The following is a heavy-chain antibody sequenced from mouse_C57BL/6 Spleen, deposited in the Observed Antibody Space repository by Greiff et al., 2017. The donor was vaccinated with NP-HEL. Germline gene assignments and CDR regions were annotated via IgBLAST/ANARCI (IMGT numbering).Heavy chain of an antibody. CDR3: ARALSTMITPYYFDY. J-gene: IGHJ2*01. V-gene: IGHV1-26*01. CDR2: INPNNGGT. Sequence: EVQLQQSGPELVKPGASVKISCKASGYTFTDYYMNWVKQSHGKSLEWIGDINPNNGGTSYNQKFKGKATLTVDKSSSTAYMELRSLTSEDSAVYYCARALSTMITPYYFDYWGQGTTLTVSS. CDR1: GYTFTDYY. D-gene: IGHD2-4*01.